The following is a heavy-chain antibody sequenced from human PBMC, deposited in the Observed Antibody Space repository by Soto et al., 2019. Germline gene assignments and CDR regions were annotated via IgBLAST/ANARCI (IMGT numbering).Heavy chain of an antibody. V-gene: IGHV1-69*01. J-gene: IGHJ5*02. Sequence: QVQLVQSGAEVKKPGSSVKVSCKASGGTFSSYAISWVRQAPGQGLEWMGGIIPIFGTANYAQKFQGRVTFTADESTSTAYMELSRLRYEDTAVSYCARDRADPSVVVPAARRKDHWFDPWGQGTLVTVSS. CDR1: GGTFSSYA. CDR3: ARDRADPSVVVPAARRKDHWFDP. D-gene: IGHD2-2*01. CDR2: IIPIFGTA.